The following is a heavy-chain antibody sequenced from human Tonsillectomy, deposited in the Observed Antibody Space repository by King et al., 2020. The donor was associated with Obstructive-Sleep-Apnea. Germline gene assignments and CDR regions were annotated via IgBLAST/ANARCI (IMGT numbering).Heavy chain of an antibody. D-gene: IGHD3-9*01. V-gene: IGHV5-51*01. CDR2: IYPGDSDT. CDR1: GYSFTTYW. J-gene: IGHJ3*02. CDR3: ARGLRYFDWLSAFDI. Sequence: QLVQSGAEVKKPGESLKISCRGSGYSFTTYWIGWVRQMPGKGLEWMGIIYPGDSDTRYSPSFQGQVTISADKPISTAYLPWNSLKASDTAMYYCARGLRYFDWLSAFDIWGQGTLVTVSS.